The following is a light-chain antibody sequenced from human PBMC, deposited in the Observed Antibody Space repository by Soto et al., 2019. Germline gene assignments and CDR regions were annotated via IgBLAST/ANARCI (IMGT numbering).Light chain of an antibody. CDR1: HSVTSSY. CDR3: QQYGNSPRYT. V-gene: IGKV3-20*01. CDR2: AAS. Sequence: EIVLTQSPGTLSLSPGERATLSCRASHSVTSSYLAWYQQKPGQAPRLLIYAASSRASGIPDRFSGSGSGTDFALTISRLEPEDFAVYYCQQYGNSPRYTFGQGTKLEIK. J-gene: IGKJ2*01.